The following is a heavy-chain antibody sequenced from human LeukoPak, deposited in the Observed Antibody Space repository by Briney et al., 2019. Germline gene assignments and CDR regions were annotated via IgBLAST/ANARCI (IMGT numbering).Heavy chain of an antibody. CDR1: GGTFSSYA. V-gene: IGHV1-18*01. J-gene: IGHJ3*02. Sequence: ASVKVSCKASGGTFSSYAFSWLRQAPGQGLEWMGWISAYNGNTNYAQKLQGRVTMTTDTSTSTAYMELRSLRSDDTAVYYCARAIAVAGYDAFDIWGQGTMVTVSS. CDR2: ISAYNGNT. D-gene: IGHD6-19*01. CDR3: ARAIAVAGYDAFDI.